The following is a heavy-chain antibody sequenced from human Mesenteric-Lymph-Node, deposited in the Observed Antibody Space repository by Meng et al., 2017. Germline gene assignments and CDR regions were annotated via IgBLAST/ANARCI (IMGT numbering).Heavy chain of an antibody. CDR3: ARSPLRSGWLEPFDF. CDR1: GGSISTYY. J-gene: IGHJ6*02. V-gene: IGHV4-4*07. Sequence: SETLSLTCIVSGGSISTYYWSWIRQPAGKGLEWIGRIYSSGTTNYNPSLKSRVTMSVDTSKNQFSLNLRSVTAADTAVYYCARSPLRSGWLEPFDFWGQGTTVTVSS. CDR2: IYSSGTT. D-gene: IGHD6-19*01.